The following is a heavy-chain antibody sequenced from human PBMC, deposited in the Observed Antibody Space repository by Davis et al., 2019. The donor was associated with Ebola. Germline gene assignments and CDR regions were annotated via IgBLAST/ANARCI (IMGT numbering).Heavy chain of an antibody. D-gene: IGHD1-26*01. Sequence: GESLKISCAASGFTLSSYSMNWVRQAPGKGLEWVSSISSSSSYIYYADSVKGRFTISRDNAKNSLYLQMNSLRAEDTALYYCAKDLAVGATDPHAFDIWGQGTMVTVSS. J-gene: IGHJ3*02. V-gene: IGHV3-21*04. CDR2: ISSSSSYI. CDR1: GFTLSSYS. CDR3: AKDLAVGATDPHAFDI.